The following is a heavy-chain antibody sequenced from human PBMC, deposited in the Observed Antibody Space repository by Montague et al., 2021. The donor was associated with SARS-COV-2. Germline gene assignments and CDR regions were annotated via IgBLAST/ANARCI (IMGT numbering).Heavy chain of an antibody. Sequence: VKPTQTLTLTCTFSGFPLSTSGMCVSWIRQPPGKALEWLALIDWDDDKYYSTSLKTRLTISKDTSKNQVVLTMTNMDPVDTATYYCARIRDYDILTGSYSGFDYWGQGTLVTDSS. V-gene: IGHV2-70*01. J-gene: IGHJ4*02. CDR1: GFPLSTSGMC. CDR2: IDWDDDK. CDR3: ARIRDYDILTGSYSGFDY. D-gene: IGHD3-9*01.